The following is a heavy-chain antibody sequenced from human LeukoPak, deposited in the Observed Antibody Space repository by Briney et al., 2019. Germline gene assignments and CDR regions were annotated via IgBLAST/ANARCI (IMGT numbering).Heavy chain of an antibody. CDR3: ARGGETSDAGTLEC. CDR2: IYYSGST. D-gene: IGHD3-3*01. CDR1: GGSISSGDYY. Sequence: SETLSLTCTVSGGSISSGDYYWSWIRQPPWKGLDWIGYIYYSGSTYYNPSLKSRVTISVDTSKNQFSLKLSSVAAADTAVCAKARGGETSDAGTLECWGKGTLVTVSS. J-gene: IGHJ4*01. V-gene: IGHV4-30-4*08.